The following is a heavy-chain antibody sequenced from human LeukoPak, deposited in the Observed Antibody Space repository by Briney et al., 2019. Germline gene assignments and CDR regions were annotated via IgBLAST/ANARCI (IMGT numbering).Heavy chain of an antibody. CDR3: AREGLRAAAYSFDY. CDR1: GFTFSSYN. Sequence: PGGSLRLSCAASGFTFSSYNMNWVRQAPGKGLEWVSSITSRSSYIYYADSVKGRFTISRDNAKNSLYLQMNSLRAEDTAVYYCAREGLRAAAYSFDYWGQGTLVTVSS. V-gene: IGHV3-21*01. D-gene: IGHD6-13*01. CDR2: ITSRSSYI. J-gene: IGHJ4*02.